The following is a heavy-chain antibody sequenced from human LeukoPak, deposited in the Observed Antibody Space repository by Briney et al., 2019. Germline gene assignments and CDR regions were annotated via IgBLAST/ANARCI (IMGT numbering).Heavy chain of an antibody. Sequence: SETLSLTCTVSAGSISSGSYYWSWIRQPPGKGLEWIAYIYYSGSTNYNPSLKSRVTISVDTSKNQFSLKLSSVTAADTAVYYCARTTEAHSWRTRYYDYYMDVWGKGTTVTVSS. CDR1: AGSISSGSYY. D-gene: IGHD6-13*01. CDR3: ARTTEAHSWRTRYYDYYMDV. J-gene: IGHJ6*03. CDR2: IYYSGST. V-gene: IGHV4-61*01.